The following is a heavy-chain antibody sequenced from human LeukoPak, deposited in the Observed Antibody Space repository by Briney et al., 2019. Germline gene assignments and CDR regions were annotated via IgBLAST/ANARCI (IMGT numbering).Heavy chain of an antibody. CDR1: GYTFTSYG. V-gene: IGHV1-18*01. CDR3: AREAGTWLHRNLYYYYGMDV. Sequence: GASVKVSCTASGYTFTSYGISWVRQAPGQGLEWMGWISAYNGNTNYAQKLQGRVTMTTDTSTSTAYMELRSLRSDDTAVYYCAREAGTWLHRNLYYYYGMDVWGQGTTVTVSS. D-gene: IGHD6-19*01. J-gene: IGHJ6*02. CDR2: ISAYNGNT.